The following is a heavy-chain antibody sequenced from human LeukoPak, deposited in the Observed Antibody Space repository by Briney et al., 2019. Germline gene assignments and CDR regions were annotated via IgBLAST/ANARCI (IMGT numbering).Heavy chain of an antibody. CDR3: AKGGRPDWSPHY. J-gene: IGHJ4*02. D-gene: IGHD3-9*01. V-gene: IGHV3-23*01. CDR2: ISGSGGST. Sequence: GGSLRLSCAASGFTFSSYAMSWVRQAPGKGLEWVSAISGSGGSTYYADSVKGRFAISRDNSKNTLYLQMNSLRAEDTAVYYCAKGGRPDWSPHYWGQGTLVTVSS. CDR1: GFTFSSYA.